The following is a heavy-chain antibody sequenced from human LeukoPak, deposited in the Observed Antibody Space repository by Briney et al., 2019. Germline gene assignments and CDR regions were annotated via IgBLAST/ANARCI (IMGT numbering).Heavy chain of an antibody. CDR1: GFTFNSHG. Sequence: GGSLRLSCAASGFTFNSHGMHWVRQAPGKGLEWVAVISYDGSNKYYADSVKGRFTISKDNSKNTLYLQMNSLRPEDTAVYYCATHEQAAPFDYWGQGTQVTVSS. V-gene: IGHV3-30*03. J-gene: IGHJ4*02. CDR2: ISYDGSNK. CDR3: ATHEQAAPFDY. D-gene: IGHD6-13*01.